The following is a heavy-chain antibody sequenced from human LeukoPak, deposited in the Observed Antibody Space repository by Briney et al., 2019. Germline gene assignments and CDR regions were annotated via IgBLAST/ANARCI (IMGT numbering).Heavy chain of an antibody. D-gene: IGHD6-13*01. CDR2: IIPILGIA. V-gene: IGHV1-69*04. J-gene: IGHJ5*02. CDR1: GGTFSSYA. CDR3: ARDRYSSSWYNWFDP. Sequence: SVKVSCKASGGTFSSYAISWVRQAPGRGLEWMGRIIPILGIANYAQKFQGRVTITADKSTSRAYMELSSLRSEDTAVYYCARDRYSSSWYNWFDPWGQGTLVTVSS.